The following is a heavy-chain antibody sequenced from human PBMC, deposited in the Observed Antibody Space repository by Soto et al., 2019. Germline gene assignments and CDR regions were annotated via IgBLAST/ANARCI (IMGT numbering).Heavy chain of an antibody. CDR2: IIPILGTA. CDR1: GGTFSSYT. Sequence: SVKVSCKASGGTFSSYTISWVRQAPGQGLEWMGRIIPILGTANYAQKFQGRVTITADESTSTAYMELSSLRSEDTAVYYCARPRPAVAGNHGFDPWGQGTLVTVSS. J-gene: IGHJ5*02. CDR3: ARPRPAVAGNHGFDP. D-gene: IGHD6-19*01. V-gene: IGHV1-69*08.